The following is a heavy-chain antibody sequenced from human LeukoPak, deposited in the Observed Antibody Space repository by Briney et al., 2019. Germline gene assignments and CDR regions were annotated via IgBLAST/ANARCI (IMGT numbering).Heavy chain of an antibody. V-gene: IGHV3-33*06. CDR3: AKLPISPAAGADY. Sequence: PGGSLRLSCAASGFTFSSYGMHWVRQAPGKGLERVAVIWYDGSNKYYADSVKGRFTISRDNSKNTLYLQMNSLRAEDTAVYYCAKLPISPAAGADYWGQGTLVTVSS. D-gene: IGHD6-13*01. CDR1: GFTFSSYG. CDR2: IWYDGSNK. J-gene: IGHJ4*02.